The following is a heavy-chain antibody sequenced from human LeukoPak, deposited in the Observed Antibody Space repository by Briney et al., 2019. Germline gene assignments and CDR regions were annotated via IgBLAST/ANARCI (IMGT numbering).Heavy chain of an antibody. Sequence: ASVKVSCKASGYTFTGYYMHWVRQASGQGLEWMGWINPNSGNTGYAQKFQGRVTMTRNTSISTAYMELSSLRSEDTAVYYCARTMVRGVLYRNFDYWGQGTLVTVSS. D-gene: IGHD3-10*01. CDR2: INPNSGNT. CDR3: ARTMVRGVLYRNFDY. J-gene: IGHJ4*02. V-gene: IGHV1-8*02. CDR1: GYTFTGYY.